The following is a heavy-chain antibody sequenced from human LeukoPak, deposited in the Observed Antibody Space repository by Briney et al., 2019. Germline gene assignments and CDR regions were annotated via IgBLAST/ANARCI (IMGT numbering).Heavy chain of an antibody. Sequence: SETLSLTCAVYGGSFSGYYWSWIRQPPGKGLEWIGEINHSGSTNYNPSLKSRVTISVDTSKNQFSLKLSSVTAADTAVYYCARGALWLGEHKNNWFDPWGQGTLVTVSS. V-gene: IGHV4-34*01. CDR1: GGSFSGYY. D-gene: IGHD3-10*01. CDR3: ARGALWLGEHKNNWFDP. CDR2: INHSGST. J-gene: IGHJ5*02.